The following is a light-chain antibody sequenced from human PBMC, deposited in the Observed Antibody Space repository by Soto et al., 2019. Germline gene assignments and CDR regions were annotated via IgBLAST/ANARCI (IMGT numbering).Light chain of an antibody. CDR3: QQFYGAPYT. CDR2: WAS. Sequence: DIVMTQSPDSLAVSLGERATINCKSSQSILSSSNNRNYLAWYQQKPGQPPKLLIYWASTRESGVPDRFSGSGSGADFTLTIRSLQAEDVAVYYCQQFYGAPYTFGQGTKLEIK. J-gene: IGKJ2*01. CDR1: QSILSSSNNRNY. V-gene: IGKV4-1*01.